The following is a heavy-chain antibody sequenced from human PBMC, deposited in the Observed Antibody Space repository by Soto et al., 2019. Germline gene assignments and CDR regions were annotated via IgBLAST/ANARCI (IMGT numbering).Heavy chain of an antibody. CDR2: IYYSGST. Sequence: SETLSLTCTVSGGSISSGDYYWSWIRQPPGKGLEWIGYIYYSGSTYYNPSLKSRVTISVDTSKNQFSLKLSSVTAADTAVYYCAKTYYYDSSTLDYWGQGTLVTVSS. J-gene: IGHJ4*02. CDR1: GGSISSGDYY. D-gene: IGHD3-22*01. V-gene: IGHV4-30-4*01. CDR3: AKTYYYDSSTLDY.